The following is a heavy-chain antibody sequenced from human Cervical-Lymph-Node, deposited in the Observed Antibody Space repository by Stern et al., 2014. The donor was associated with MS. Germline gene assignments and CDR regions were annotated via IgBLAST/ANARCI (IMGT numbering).Heavy chain of an antibody. V-gene: IGHV4-39*01. CDR2: IYYSGST. CDR3: ARWAYSSGWYNWFDP. CDR1: GGSISSSSYY. J-gene: IGHJ5*02. D-gene: IGHD3-22*01. Sequence: QVQLGESGPGLVKPSETLSLTCTVSGGSISSSSYYWGWIRQPPGKGLEWIGSIYYSGSTYYTPSLKCRVTISVAPSKTQFSLKLSSVTAADTAVYYCARWAYSSGWYNWFDPWGQGTLVTVSS.